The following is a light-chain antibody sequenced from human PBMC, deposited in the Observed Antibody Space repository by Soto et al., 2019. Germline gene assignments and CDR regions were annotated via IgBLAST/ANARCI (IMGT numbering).Light chain of an antibody. CDR3: VTWDNTLTAVV. J-gene: IGLJ2*01. CDR1: RSNVGINY. V-gene: IGLV1-51*01. Sequence: QSVLTQPPSVSAAPRQKVTISCSGSRSNVGINYVAWYQQLPGAAPKLLIYDTNKRPSGIPDRFSGSKSGTSATLDITGLQAGDEADYYCVTWDNTLTAVVFGGGTKVPVL. CDR2: DTN.